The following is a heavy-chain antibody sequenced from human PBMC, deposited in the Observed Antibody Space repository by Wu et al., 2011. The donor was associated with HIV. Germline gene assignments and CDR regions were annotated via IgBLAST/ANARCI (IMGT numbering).Heavy chain of an antibody. D-gene: IGHD6-19*01. CDR2: ISTSGST. CDR3: ASLPRNGWYGLGF. Sequence: QVQLQESGPGLVKPSETLSLTCTVSGGSISSYYWSWIRQPPGKGLEWFGYISTSGSTNHNPSLKSRVTISVDTSKNQFSLKLSSVTAADTAIYYCASLPRNGWYGLGFWGPGTLVTVSS. J-gene: IGHJ4*02. V-gene: IGHV4-4*09. CDR1: GGSISSYY.